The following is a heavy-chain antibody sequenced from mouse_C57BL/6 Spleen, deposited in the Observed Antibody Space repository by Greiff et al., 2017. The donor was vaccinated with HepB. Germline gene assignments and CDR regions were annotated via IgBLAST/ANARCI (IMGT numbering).Heavy chain of an antibody. Sequence: EVQLVESGGGLVQPGGSLKLSCAASGFTFSDYYMYWVRQTPEKRLEWVAYISNGGGSTYYPDTVKGRFTISRYTAKNTLYLQMSRLKSEDTAMYYCARQGNVITTFDYWGQGTTLTVSS. V-gene: IGHV5-12*01. CDR3: ARQGNVITTFDY. CDR1: GFTFSDYY. CDR2: ISNGGGST. D-gene: IGHD1-1*01. J-gene: IGHJ2*01.